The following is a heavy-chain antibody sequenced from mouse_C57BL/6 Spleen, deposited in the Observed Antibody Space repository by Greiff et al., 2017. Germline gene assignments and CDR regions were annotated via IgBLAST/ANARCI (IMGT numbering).Heavy chain of an antibody. CDR1: GFTFSDYG. Sequence: EVQGVESGGGLVKPGGSLKLSCAASGFTFSDYGMHWVRQAPEKWLEWVAYISSGSSTIYYADTVKGRFTISRDNAKNTLFLQMTSLRSEDTAMYYCARITTVGAMDYWGQGTSVTVSS. D-gene: IGHD1-1*01. CDR2: ISSGSSTI. V-gene: IGHV5-17*01. J-gene: IGHJ4*01. CDR3: ARITTVGAMDY.